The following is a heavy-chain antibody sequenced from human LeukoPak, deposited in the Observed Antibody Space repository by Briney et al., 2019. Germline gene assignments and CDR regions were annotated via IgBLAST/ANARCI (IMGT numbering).Heavy chain of an antibody. V-gene: IGHV4-30-2*01. Sequence: SQTLSLTCAVSGGSISSGGYSWSWIRQPPGKGLEWIGYIYHSGSTYYNPSPKSRVTISVDRSKNQFSLKLSSVTAADTAVYYCARSRGYSYGPLDYWGQGTLVTVSS. CDR2: IYHSGST. CDR1: GGSISSGGYS. J-gene: IGHJ4*02. CDR3: ARSRGYSYGPLDY. D-gene: IGHD5-18*01.